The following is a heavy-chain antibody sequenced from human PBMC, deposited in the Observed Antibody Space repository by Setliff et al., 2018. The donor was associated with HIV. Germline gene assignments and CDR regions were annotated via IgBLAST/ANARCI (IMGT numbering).Heavy chain of an antibody. Sequence: PSETLSLTCTVSGGSISSHYWSWIRQPPGKGLEWIGYIYYTGSTNYNPSLKSRVIVSIDTSKNQFSLKLSSVTAADTTVYYCAIFYWGSYRHGPFDIWGQGTMVTVSS. D-gene: IGHD3-16*02. V-gene: IGHV4-59*11. CDR1: GGSISSHY. J-gene: IGHJ3*02. CDR3: AIFYWGSYRHGPFDI. CDR2: IYYTGST.